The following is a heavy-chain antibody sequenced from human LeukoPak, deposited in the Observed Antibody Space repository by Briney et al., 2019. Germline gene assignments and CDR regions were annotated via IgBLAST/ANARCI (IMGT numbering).Heavy chain of an antibody. J-gene: IGHJ4*02. CDR1: GFTFSSYA. Sequence: GGSLRLSCAASGFTFSSYAMSWVRQAPGKGLEWVSAISAGGANIYYADSLKGRFTISRDNSKSTLYLQINSLRAEDTALYYFAKGNMLRGDLDDWGQGTLVTVSS. D-gene: IGHD3-10*01. CDR2: ISAGGANI. V-gene: IGHV3-23*01. CDR3: AKGNMLRGDLDD.